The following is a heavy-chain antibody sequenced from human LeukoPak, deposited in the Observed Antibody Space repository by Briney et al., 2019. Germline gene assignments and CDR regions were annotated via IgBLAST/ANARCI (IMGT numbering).Heavy chain of an antibody. CDR3: ARRPGGYSSSYFDY. V-gene: IGHV3-33*01. J-gene: IGHJ4*02. CDR1: GFTFSSYG. CDR2: IWYDGSNK. D-gene: IGHD6-13*01. Sequence: GGSLRLSCAASGFTFSSYGMHWVRQAPGKGLEWVAVIWYDGSNKYYADSVKGRFTISRDNSKNTLYLQMNSLRAEDTAVYYCARRPGGYSSSYFDYWGQGTLVTVSS.